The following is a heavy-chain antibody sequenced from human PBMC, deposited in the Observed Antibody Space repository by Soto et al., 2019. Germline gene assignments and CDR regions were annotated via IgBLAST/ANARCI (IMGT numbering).Heavy chain of an antibody. CDR3: ARHFITGDVLGGAFDI. CDR2: IYYSGST. J-gene: IGHJ3*02. Sequence: SETLSLTCTVSGGSISSSSYYWGWIRQPPGKGLEWIGSIYYSGSTYYNPSLKSRVTISVDTPKNQFSLKRSSVTAADTAVYYCARHFITGDVLGGAFDIWGQGTMVTVSS. D-gene: IGHD7-27*01. V-gene: IGHV4-39*01. CDR1: GGSISSSSYY.